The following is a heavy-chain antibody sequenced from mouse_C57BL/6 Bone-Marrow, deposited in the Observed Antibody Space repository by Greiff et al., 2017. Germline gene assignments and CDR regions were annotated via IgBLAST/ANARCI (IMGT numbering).Heavy chain of an antibody. D-gene: IGHD2-3*01. CDR1: GYTFTSYW. Sequence: QVQLQQPGAELVKPGASVKMSCKASGYTFTSYWITWVKQRPGQGLEWIGEIYPGSGSTNYNEKFKSKATLTVDTSSSTAYMQLSSLTSEDSAVYYWACYDGYSYYYAMDYWGQGTSVTVSS. CDR2: IYPGSGST. V-gene: IGHV1-55*01. CDR3: ACYDGYSYYYAMDY. J-gene: IGHJ4*01.